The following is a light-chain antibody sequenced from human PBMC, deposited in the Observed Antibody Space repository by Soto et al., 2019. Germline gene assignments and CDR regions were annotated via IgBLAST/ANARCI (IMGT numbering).Light chain of an antibody. CDR3: QQYNKWPWT. J-gene: IGKJ1*01. Sequence: ESVLSQSPGTLSLSPGERATLSCRPSQSVSSNYLAWYQQKPGQAPRLLIYGASARATGIPARFSGSGSGTEFTLTISSLQSEDFAVYYCQQYNKWPWTFGQGTKVDIK. CDR2: GAS. CDR1: QSVSSN. V-gene: IGKV3-15*01.